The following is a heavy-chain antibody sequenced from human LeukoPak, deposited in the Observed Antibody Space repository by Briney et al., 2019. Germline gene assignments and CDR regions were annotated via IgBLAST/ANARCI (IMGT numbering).Heavy chain of an antibody. D-gene: IGHD5/OR15-5a*01. CDR1: GYTFTGYY. CDR2: ISPNSGGT. V-gene: IGHV1-2*04. J-gene: IGHJ6*04. Sequence: ASVKVSCKASGYTFTGYYMHWVRQAPGQGLEWMGWISPNSGGTNYAQKFQGWVTMTRDTSISTAYMELSRLRSDDTAVYYCARGVPNYYYYGMDVWGKGTTVTVSS. CDR3: ARGVPNYYYYGMDV.